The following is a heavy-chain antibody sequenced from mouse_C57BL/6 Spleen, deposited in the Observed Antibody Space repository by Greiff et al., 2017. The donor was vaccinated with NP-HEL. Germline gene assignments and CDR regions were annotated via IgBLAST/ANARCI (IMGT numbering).Heavy chain of an antibody. D-gene: IGHD1-1*01. J-gene: IGHJ4*01. CDR2: IWGDGST. CDR3: AERCYGSRGAMDY. CDR1: GFSLTSYG. Sequence: VQLQESGPGLVAPSPSLSITCTVSGFSLTSYGVSWVRQPPGKGLEWLGVIWGDGSTPYHSALISSLSISKDNSTCQAFLKLNSRQTDDTATYYCAERCYGSRGAMDYWGQGTSVTVSS. V-gene: IGHV2-3*01.